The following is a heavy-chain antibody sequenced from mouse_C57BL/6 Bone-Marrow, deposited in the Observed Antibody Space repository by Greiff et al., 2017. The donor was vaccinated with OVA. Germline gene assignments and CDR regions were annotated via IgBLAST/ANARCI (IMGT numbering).Heavy chain of an antibody. V-gene: IGHV1-76*01. D-gene: IGHD2-2*01. CDR2: IYPGSGNI. CDR1: GYTFTDYY. J-gene: IGHJ2*01. Sequence: VQLVESGAELVRPGASVKLSCKASGYTFTDYYISWVKQRPGQGLEWIARIYPGSGNIYYNEKFKGKATLTAEKSSSTASMQLSSLTSDDSAVDFCARSGRLRDYFDYWGQGTTLTVSS. CDR3: ARSGRLRDYFDY.